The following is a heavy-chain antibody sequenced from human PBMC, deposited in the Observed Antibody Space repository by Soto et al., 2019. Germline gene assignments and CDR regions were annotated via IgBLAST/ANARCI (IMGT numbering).Heavy chain of an antibody. CDR1: GGSIISYY. CDR3: AREGRYCSGTTCSESFYYYYYYYMDV. D-gene: IGHD2-2*01. J-gene: IGHJ6*03. CDR2: IYYSGST. V-gene: IGHV4-59*01. Sequence: SETLSLTCTVSGGSIISYYWSWMRQPPGKGLEWIGNIYYSGSTNYNPSLKSRVTISVDTSKNQFSLKLSSVTAADTAVYYCAREGRYCSGTTCSESFYYYYYYYMDVWGKGTTVTVSS.